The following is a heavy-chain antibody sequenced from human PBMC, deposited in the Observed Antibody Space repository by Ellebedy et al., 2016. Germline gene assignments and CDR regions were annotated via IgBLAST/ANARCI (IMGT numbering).Heavy chain of an antibody. D-gene: IGHD5-18*01. J-gene: IGHJ4*02. Sequence: GESLKISXAASGFTFSSYGMHWVRQAPGKGLEWVAVISYDGSNKYYADSVKGRFTISRDNSKNTLYLQMNSLRAEDTAVYYCAKDPRGYSYGHFDYWGQGTLVTVSS. CDR3: AKDPRGYSYGHFDY. CDR1: GFTFSSYG. CDR2: ISYDGSNK. V-gene: IGHV3-30*18.